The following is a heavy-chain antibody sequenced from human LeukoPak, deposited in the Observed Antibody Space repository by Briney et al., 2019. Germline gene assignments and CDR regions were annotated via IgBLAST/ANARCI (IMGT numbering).Heavy chain of an antibody. V-gene: IGHV3-30*18. CDR1: GFTFSSYG. D-gene: IGHD6-13*01. CDR2: ISYDGSNK. J-gene: IGHJ4*02. Sequence: GGSLRLSCAASGFTFSSYGMHWVRQAPGKGLEWVAVISYDGSNKYYADSVKGRFTISRDNSKNTLYLQMNSLRAEDTAVYYCAKEAGAAAGTRPYYFDYWGQGTLVTVSS. CDR3: AKEAGAAAGTRPYYFDY.